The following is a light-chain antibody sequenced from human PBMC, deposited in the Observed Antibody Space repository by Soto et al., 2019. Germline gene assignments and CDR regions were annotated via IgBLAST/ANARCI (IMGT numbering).Light chain of an antibody. CDR2: EIT. CDR3: CSYAGRSTWV. Sequence: QSALTQPASVSGSAGQSITLSCTGTSSDVGNYKFVSWYQQYPGKAPKIMIYEITERPSGVSNRFSGSKSGNTASLTISGLQAEDEADYYCCSYAGRSTWVFGGGTKVTVL. V-gene: IGLV2-23*02. CDR1: SSDVGNYKF. J-gene: IGLJ3*02.